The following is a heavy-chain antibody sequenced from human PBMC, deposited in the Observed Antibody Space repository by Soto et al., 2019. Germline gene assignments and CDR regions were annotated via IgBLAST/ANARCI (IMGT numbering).Heavy chain of an antibody. D-gene: IGHD3-3*01. J-gene: IGHJ6*02. Sequence: GGSLRLSCAASGFTFSSYAMSWVRQAPGKGLEWVAVIWYDGSNKYYADSVKGRFTISRDNSKNTLYLQMNSLRAEDTAVYYCAREHSYYDFWSGYLPSYYTSGMDVWGQGTTVTVSS. CDR2: IWYDGSNK. V-gene: IGHV3-33*08. CDR1: GFTFSSYA. CDR3: AREHSYYDFWSGYLPSYYTSGMDV.